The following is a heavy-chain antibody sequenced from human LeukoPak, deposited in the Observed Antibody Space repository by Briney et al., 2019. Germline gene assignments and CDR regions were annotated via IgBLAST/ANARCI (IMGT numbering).Heavy chain of an antibody. J-gene: IGHJ4*02. D-gene: IGHD6-19*01. Sequence: GESLKISCKGSGYSFAYWIGWVRQMPGKGLEWMGRIDPSDSYTNYSPSFQGHVTISADKSISTAYLQWSSLKASDTAMYYCARHSSGWYHYHWGQGTLVTVSS. CDR3: ARHSSGWYHYH. CDR1: GYSFAYW. CDR2: IDPSDSYT. V-gene: IGHV5-10-1*01.